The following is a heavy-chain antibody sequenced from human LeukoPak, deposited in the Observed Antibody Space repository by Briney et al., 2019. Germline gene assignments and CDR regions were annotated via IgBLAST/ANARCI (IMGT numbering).Heavy chain of an antibody. CDR3: TVVNYGSGSYPLGY. J-gene: IGHJ4*02. D-gene: IGHD3-10*01. V-gene: IGHV3-15*01. CDR2: IKSKTDGGTT. CDR1: GFTFSHAW. Sequence: GGSLRLSCAASGFTFSHAWMSWVRQAPGKGLGWVGRIKSKTDGGTTDYAAPVKGRFTISRDDSKNTLYLQMNSLKAEDTAVYYCTVVNYGSGSYPLGYWGQGTLVTVSS.